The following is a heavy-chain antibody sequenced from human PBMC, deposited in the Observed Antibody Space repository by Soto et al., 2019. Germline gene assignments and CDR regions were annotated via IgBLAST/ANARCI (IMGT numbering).Heavy chain of an antibody. V-gene: IGHV3-11*01. J-gene: IGHJ4*02. CDR2: ISASGTTI. CDR1: GLSFSDND. D-gene: IGHD1-1*01. CDR3: ARPTLRVSRDSFDY. Sequence: GGSLRLSCAASGLSFSDNDMSGIGQAPGKGLDWLGYISASGTTISIADSGKGGFTISGDNAKNSRYLHMDSLRVDDAAVYYFARPTLRVSRDSFDYWGRGTVVTVSS.